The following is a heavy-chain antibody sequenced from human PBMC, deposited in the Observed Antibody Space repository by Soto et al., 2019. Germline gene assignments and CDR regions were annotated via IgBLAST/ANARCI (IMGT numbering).Heavy chain of an antibody. CDR1: CYTFTIYG. D-gene: IGHD1-1*01. Sequence: ASVXVSCKASCYTFTIYGIIFVRQAPGQGLECMGWISAYNGNTNYAQKLQGRVTMTRDKSVNLAYLHLSSLKSDDTAVYFCARCNTALRCHLESWGQGPLVKVSS. J-gene: IGHJ4*02. CDR2: ISAYNGNT. CDR3: ARCNTALRCHLES. V-gene: IGHV1-18*01.